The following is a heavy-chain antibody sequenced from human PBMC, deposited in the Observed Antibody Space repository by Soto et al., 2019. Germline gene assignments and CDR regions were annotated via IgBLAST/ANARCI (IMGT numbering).Heavy chain of an antibody. CDR3: AHRVLRTVFGLVTTTAIYFDF. CDR2: IYWDDDK. CDR1: GFSLTTSGVG. J-gene: IGHJ4*02. V-gene: IGHV2-5*02. D-gene: IGHD3-3*01. Sequence: SGPTLVNPTQTLTLTCTFSGFSLTTSGVGVGWIRQSPGKAPEWLALIYWDDDKRYSPSLKSRLTITKDTSKNQVVLTMANLDPADTATYYCAHRVLRTVFGLVTTTAIYFDFWGQGTPVTVAS.